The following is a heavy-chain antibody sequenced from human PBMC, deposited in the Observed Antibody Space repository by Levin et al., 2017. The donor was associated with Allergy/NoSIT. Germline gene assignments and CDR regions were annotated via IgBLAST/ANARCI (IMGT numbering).Heavy chain of an antibody. Sequence: ASVKVSCKASGYTFTGYYVHWVRQAPGQGLEWMGWIDPFSGDTNYAQKFQGKVTMTRDTMNTAYLELSRLRSDDTAVYYCARFPPTCELVENPPRDFYCGLDVWGQGTTVIVSS. D-gene: IGHD5-24*01. V-gene: IGHV1-2*02. CDR3: ARFPPTCELVENPPRDFYCGLDV. CDR2: IDPFSGDT. J-gene: IGHJ6*02. CDR1: GYTFTGYY.